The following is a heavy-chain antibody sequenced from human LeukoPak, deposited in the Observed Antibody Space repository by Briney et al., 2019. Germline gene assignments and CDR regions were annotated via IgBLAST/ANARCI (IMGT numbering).Heavy chain of an antibody. CDR3: ARVQAWIQLWSDY. Sequence: GESLKISCKGSGYSFTSYYMHWVRQAPGQGLEWMGIINPSGGSTSYAQKFQGRVTMTRDTSTSTVYMELSSLRSEDTAVYYCARVQAWIQLWSDYWGQGTLVTVSS. J-gene: IGHJ4*02. CDR2: INPSGGST. D-gene: IGHD5-18*01. V-gene: IGHV1-46*01. CDR1: GYSFTSYY.